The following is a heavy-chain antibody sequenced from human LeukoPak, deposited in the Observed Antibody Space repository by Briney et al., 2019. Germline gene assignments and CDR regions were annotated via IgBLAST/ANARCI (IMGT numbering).Heavy chain of an antibody. J-gene: IGHJ6*03. CDR2: IFYSGRT. CDR3: ARGGGISHYYYYMDV. CDR1: GGSISSSTYY. D-gene: IGHD6-13*01. Sequence: PSETLSLTCTVSGGSISSSTYYWGWIRQPPGKGLEWIGSIFYSGRTYYNPSLKSRVTMSVDTSKNQFSLKLSSVTAADTAVYYCARGGGISHYYYYMDVWGKGTTVTISS. V-gene: IGHV4-39*07.